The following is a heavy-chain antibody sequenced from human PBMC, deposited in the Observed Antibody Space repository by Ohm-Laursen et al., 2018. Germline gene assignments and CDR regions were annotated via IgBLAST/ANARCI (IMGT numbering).Heavy chain of an antibody. CDR2: INPNSGGT. J-gene: IGHJ4*02. CDR3: AAPRRMVGDSGAFDS. D-gene: IGHD1-26*01. CDR1: GYTFTSYD. V-gene: IGHV1-2*02. Sequence: ASVKVSCKASGYTFTSYDINWVRQAPGQGLEWMGWINPNSGGTNYAQKFQGRVTMTRDTSISTAYMEPSRLRSEDTAVYYCAAPRRMVGDSGAFDSWGQGTLVAVSS.